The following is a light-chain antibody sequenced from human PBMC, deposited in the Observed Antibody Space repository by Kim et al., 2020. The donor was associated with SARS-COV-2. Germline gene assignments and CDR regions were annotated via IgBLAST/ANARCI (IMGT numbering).Light chain of an antibody. Sequence: EIVVTQSPATLSVSPGERANLSCTASQSVTSKLAWYQQKPGQAPRLLIYGASTRATGIPARFSGSGSGTEFTLTISSLQSEDFAIYFCQQYNNWPRTFGQGTMLEI. V-gene: IGKV3-15*01. CDR3: QQYNNWPRT. CDR2: GAS. J-gene: IGKJ2*01. CDR1: QSVTSK.